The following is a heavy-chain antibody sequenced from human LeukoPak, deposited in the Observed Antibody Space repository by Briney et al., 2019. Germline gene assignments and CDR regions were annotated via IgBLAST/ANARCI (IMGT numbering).Heavy chain of an antibody. CDR2: IYPGESET. Sequence: GESLKISCKASGNRFTSYWIAWVRQMPGKGLEWMGIIYPGESETRYSPSFQGHITISADKSISTAYLQWSSLKASDTAMYYCARQGENSNYDWFDPWGQGTLVTVSS. CDR3: ARQGENSNYDWFDP. CDR1: GNRFTSYW. V-gene: IGHV5-51*01. J-gene: IGHJ5*02. D-gene: IGHD4-11*01.